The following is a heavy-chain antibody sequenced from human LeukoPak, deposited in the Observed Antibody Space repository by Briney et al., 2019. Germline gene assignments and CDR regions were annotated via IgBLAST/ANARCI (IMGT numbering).Heavy chain of an antibody. D-gene: IGHD6-19*01. CDR3: ARDTPVSSGWYHNFYYYGMDV. CDR1: GYTFTGYY. CDR2: INPNSGGT. J-gene: IGHJ6*02. V-gene: IGHV1-2*02. Sequence: ASVKVSCKASGYTFTGYYMHWVRQAPGQGLEWMGWINPNSGGTNYAQKFQGRGTMTRDTSISTAYMELSRLRSDDTAVYYCARDTPVSSGWYHNFYYYGMDVWGQGTTVTVSS.